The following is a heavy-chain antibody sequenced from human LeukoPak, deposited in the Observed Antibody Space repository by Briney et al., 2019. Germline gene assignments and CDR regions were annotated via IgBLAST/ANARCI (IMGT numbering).Heavy chain of an antibody. D-gene: IGHD3-9*01. CDR3: ARDFDWLFEHDAFDI. CDR1: GYTFTSYD. CDR2: MNPNSGNT. J-gene: IGHJ3*02. Sequence: ASVKVSCKASGYTFTSYDINWVRQATGQGLEWMGWMNPNSGNTGYAQKFQGRVTMTRNTSISTAYMELSSLRAEDTAVYYCARDFDWLFEHDAFDIWGQGTMVTVSS. V-gene: IGHV1-8*01.